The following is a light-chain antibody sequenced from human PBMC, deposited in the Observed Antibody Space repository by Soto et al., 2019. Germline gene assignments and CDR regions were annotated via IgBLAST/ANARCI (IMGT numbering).Light chain of an antibody. Sequence: ETVLTQSPGTLSFSPGERASLSCRASQSISGRYLAWYQQKPGQAPRLLIYDASSRAKGIPDRFSGSGSGTDFILTISRLEPEDFAVYYCQQYGSSPLTFGGGTKVEIK. V-gene: IGKV3-20*01. CDR2: DAS. CDR3: QQYGSSPLT. J-gene: IGKJ4*01. CDR1: QSISGRY.